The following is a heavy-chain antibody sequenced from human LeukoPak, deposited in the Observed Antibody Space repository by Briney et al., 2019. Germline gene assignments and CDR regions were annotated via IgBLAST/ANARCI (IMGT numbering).Heavy chain of an antibody. Sequence: GGSLRLSCAASGFTFSSYAMSWVRQAPGKGLEWVSAIRGSGGSTYYADSVKGRFTISRDNSKNTLYLQMNSLRAEDTAVYYCAKDLVLRYFDWLLGYYFDYWGQGTLVTVSS. CDR1: GFTFSSYA. D-gene: IGHD3-9*01. CDR3: AKDLVLRYFDWLLGYYFDY. J-gene: IGHJ4*02. CDR2: IRGSGGST. V-gene: IGHV3-23*01.